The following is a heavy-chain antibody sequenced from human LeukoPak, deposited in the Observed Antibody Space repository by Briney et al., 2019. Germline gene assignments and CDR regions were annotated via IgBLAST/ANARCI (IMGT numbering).Heavy chain of an antibody. V-gene: IGHV3-30*02. CDR3: AKESTTVVTPTGFDY. D-gene: IGHD4-23*01. J-gene: IGHJ4*02. CDR2: IRYDGSNK. CDR1: GFTFISYG. Sequence: PGGSLRLSCAASGFTFISYGMHWVRQAPGKGLEWVTFIRYDGSNKYYADSVKGRFIISRDNSKNTLYLQMNSLRAEDTAVYYCAKESTTVVTPTGFDYWGQGTLVTVSS.